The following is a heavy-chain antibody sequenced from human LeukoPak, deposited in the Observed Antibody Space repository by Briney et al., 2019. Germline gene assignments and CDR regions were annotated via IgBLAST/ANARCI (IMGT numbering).Heavy chain of an antibody. Sequence: GASVKVSCKASGGTFSSYAISWVRQAPGQGLEWMGRIIPILGIANYAQQFQGIVTITADKSTSTAYMDLSSLRSEDTAVYYCARDPTGDAFDIWGQGTMDTVSS. CDR2: IIPILGIA. CDR3: ARDPTGDAFDI. J-gene: IGHJ3*02. D-gene: IGHD4-17*01. CDR1: GGTFSSYA. V-gene: IGHV1-69*04.